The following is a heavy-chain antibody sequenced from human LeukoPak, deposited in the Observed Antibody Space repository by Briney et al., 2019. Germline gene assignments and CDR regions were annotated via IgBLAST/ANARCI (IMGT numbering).Heavy chain of an antibody. CDR2: MNPNSGNT. J-gene: IGHJ4*02. Sequence: GASVKVSCKPSGYTFSSSDINWVRQATGQGLEWMGWMNPNSGNTGYAQKFQGRVTMTRNTSISTAYMELSSLRSEDTAVYYCARGPDQRLGGSGSSYFDYWGQGTLVTVSS. D-gene: IGHD3-10*01. CDR1: GYTFSSSD. V-gene: IGHV1-8*01. CDR3: ARGPDQRLGGSGSSYFDY.